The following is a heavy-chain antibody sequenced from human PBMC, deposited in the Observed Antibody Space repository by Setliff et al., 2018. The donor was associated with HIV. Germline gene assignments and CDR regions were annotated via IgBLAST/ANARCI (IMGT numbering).Heavy chain of an antibody. CDR1: GASISTYY. CDR3: ARDRGSYNFWSGLARGDNWFDP. J-gene: IGHJ5*02. CDR2: IFYSGSS. D-gene: IGHD3-3*01. V-gene: IGHV4-59*01. Sequence: SETLSLTCTVSGASISTYYWSWIRQPPGKGLEWIGYIFYSGSSNYNPSLKSRVTTSVDTSKNQFPLNLTSVTAADTAVYYCARDRGSYNFWSGLARGDNWFDPWGQGTLVTVSS.